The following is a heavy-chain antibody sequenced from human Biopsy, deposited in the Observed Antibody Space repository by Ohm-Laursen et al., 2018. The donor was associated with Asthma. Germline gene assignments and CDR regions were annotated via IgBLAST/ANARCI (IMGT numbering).Heavy chain of an antibody. V-gene: IGHV4-39*02. CDR1: GDAMSPSGSY. Sequence: GTLSLTCIVSGDAMSPSGSYWGWIRQSPGKGLEWIGSIYYSGRTYYNPSLESRVTISADTSKNHFSLKVTSVTAADTAVYYCARAVSSSSYWYFDLWGRGDLVTVSS. CDR2: IYYSGRT. CDR3: ARAVSSSSYWYFDL. D-gene: IGHD6-6*01. J-gene: IGHJ2*01.